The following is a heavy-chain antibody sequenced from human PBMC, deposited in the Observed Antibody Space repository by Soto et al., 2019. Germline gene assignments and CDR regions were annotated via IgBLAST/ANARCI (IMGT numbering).Heavy chain of an antibody. CDR3: AREGIRSPLYY. D-gene: IGHD4-17*01. V-gene: IGHV3-66*01. CDR1: GFTVSSNY. J-gene: IGHJ4*02. CDR2: IYSGGST. Sequence: EVQLVESGGGLVQPGGSLRLSCAVSGFTVSSNYMSWVRQAPGKGLEWVSVIYSGGSTYYADSVKGRSTISRDNSKNTLYLQMNSLRAEDTAVYYCAREGIRSPLYYWGQGTLVTVSS.